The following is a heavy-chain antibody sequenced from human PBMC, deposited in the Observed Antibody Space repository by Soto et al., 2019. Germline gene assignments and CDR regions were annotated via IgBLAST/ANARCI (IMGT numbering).Heavy chain of an antibody. J-gene: IGHJ4*02. CDR3: AKDRWEFTRYFDS. V-gene: IGHV3-30*18. D-gene: IGHD1-26*01. Sequence: QVQLVESGGGVVPPGTSLRLSCAASGFTFSNYGIHWVRPAPGKGLERVAVISKDGNDQYYADSVKGRFSVSRDNSKNTVLLQMNSLRPEDTAVYYCAKDRWEFTRYFDSWCQGTLVIVSS. CDR1: GFTFSNYG. CDR2: ISKDGNDQ.